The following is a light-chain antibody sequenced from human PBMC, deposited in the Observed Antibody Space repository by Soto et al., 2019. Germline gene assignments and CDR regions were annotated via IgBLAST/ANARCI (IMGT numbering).Light chain of an antibody. CDR1: QSISTW. V-gene: IGKV1-5*01. CDR2: AAS. CDR3: QQYNDYIP. J-gene: IGKJ5*01. Sequence: DTQMTQSTSTLSVSIGDRVTITCRASQSISTWLAWYQQKPGKAPKLLIYAASTLENGVPTRFSGTESETEFTLTVSSLQPDDSATYYCQQYNDYIPFGQGRLLAVK.